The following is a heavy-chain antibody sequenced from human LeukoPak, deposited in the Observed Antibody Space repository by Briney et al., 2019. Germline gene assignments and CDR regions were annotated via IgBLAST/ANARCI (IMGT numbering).Heavy chain of an antibody. V-gene: IGHV1-69*05. J-gene: IGHJ4*02. D-gene: IGHD6-19*01. CDR3: ARDSHSPYSSGW. Sequence: SVKVSCKASGGTFSSYAISWVRQAPGQGLEWMAKIIPIFRTAKFAQQFQRRVKITTDESTSPAYMALSSLRSEDPAVYYCARDSHSPYSSGWWGQGTLVTVSS. CDR1: GGTFSSYA. CDR2: IIPIFRTA.